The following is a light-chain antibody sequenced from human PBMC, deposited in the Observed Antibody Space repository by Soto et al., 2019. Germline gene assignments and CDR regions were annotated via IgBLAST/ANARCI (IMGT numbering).Light chain of an antibody. CDR2: DVS. CDR1: SSDVGGYNY. V-gene: IGLV2-14*01. CDR3: SSYTSSSTPFYV. J-gene: IGLJ1*01. Sequence: QSVLTQPASVSGSPGQSITISCTGTSSDVGGYNYVSWYQQHPGKAPKLMIYDVSNRPSGVSNRFSGSKSGNTASLTISGLQAEDKADYYCSSYTSSSTPFYVFGTGTKVTVL.